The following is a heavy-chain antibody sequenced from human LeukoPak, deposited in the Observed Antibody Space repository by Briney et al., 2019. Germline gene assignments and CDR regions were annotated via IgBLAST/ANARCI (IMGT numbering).Heavy chain of an antibody. CDR1: GDSVSSNSAA. Sequence: SQTLSLTCAISGDSVSSNSAAWNWIRQSPSRGLEWLGRTYYRSKWYNDYATSVKSRITINPATSKNQFSLQMNSATPEDTAVYYCAREYILSWQHLVGVFDYWGQGTPVTVSS. V-gene: IGHV6-1*01. J-gene: IGHJ4*02. CDR2: TYYRSKWYN. CDR3: AREYILSWQHLVGVFDY. D-gene: IGHD6-13*01.